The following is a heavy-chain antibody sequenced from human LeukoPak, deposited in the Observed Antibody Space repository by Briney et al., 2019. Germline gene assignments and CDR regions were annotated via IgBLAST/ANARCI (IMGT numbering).Heavy chain of an antibody. J-gene: IGHJ4*02. Sequence: SETLSLTCTVSGGSISSYYWSWIRQPPGKGLEWIGYIYYSGSTNYNPSLKSRVTISVDTSKNQFSLKLSSVTAADTAVYYCAREARGRVIRSYYFDYWGQGTLVTVSS. CDR1: GGSISSYY. CDR3: AREARGRVIRSYYFDY. D-gene: IGHD3-10*01. CDR2: IYYSGST. V-gene: IGHV4-59*01.